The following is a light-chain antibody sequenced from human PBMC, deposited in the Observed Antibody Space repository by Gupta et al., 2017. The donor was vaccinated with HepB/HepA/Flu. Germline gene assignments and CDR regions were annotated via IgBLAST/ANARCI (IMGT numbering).Light chain of an antibody. J-gene: IGKJ3*01. V-gene: IGKV1-9*01. CDR1: QGISSY. CDR2: AAS. Sequence: DIQSTQSPSFLSASVGDRVTITCRASQGISSYLAWYQQKPGKAPKLLIYAASTLQSGVPSRFSGSGSGTEFTLTISSLQPEDFATYYCQQLNSYPLFTFGPGTKVDIK. CDR3: QQLNSYPLFT.